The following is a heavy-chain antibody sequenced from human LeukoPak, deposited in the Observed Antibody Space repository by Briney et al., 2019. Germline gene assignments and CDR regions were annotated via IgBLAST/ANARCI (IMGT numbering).Heavy chain of an antibody. CDR2: VYYSGST. CDR3: ASHRRSHGSEY. Sequence: SETPSLTCTVSGGSFEHYFWSWIRQPPGKGLEWIGYVYYSGSTDYSPSLKSRLTISADTSKNQFSLKLSSVTAADTAVYYCASHRRSHGSEYWGQGTLVTVSS. J-gene: IGHJ4*02. V-gene: IGHV4-59*01. CDR1: GGSFEHYF. D-gene: IGHD3-10*01.